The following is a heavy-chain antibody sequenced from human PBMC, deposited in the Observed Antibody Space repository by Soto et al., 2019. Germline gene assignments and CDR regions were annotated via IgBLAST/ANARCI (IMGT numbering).Heavy chain of an antibody. V-gene: IGHV3-48*03. CDR3: ARDRGDGNTWVGYFDY. D-gene: IGHD1-26*01. CDR2: MSSSGSVI. J-gene: IGHJ4*02. CDR1: GFTFSTYE. Sequence: EVQLVESGGGLVQPGGSLRLSCAASGFTFSTYEMNWVRQAPGKGLEWVSYMSSSGSVIYYADSVKGRFTISRDNARNSLYLQTNSLRAEDTAVYYCARDRGDGNTWVGYFDYWGQGTLVTVSS.